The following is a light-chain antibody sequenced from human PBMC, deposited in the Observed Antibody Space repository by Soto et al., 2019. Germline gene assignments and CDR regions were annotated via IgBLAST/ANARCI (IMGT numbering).Light chain of an antibody. V-gene: IGLV2-8*01. CDR3: TSYAGSKNFYV. CDR2: EVT. CDR1: SSDVGGYNY. J-gene: IGLJ1*01. Sequence: QSVLTQPPSASRSPGQSVTISCTGTSSDVGGYNYVSWLQQHPGKAPKVMIYEVTKRPSGVPDRFSGSKSGNTASLTVSGLQAEDEADYYCTSYAGSKNFYVFGTGTKVTVL.